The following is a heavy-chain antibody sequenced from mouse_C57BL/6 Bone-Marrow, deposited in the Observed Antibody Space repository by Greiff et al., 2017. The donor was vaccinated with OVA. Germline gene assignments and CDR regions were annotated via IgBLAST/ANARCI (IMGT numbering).Heavy chain of an antibody. CDR3: ARGGWDWYFDV. V-gene: IGHV1-19*01. CDR2: INPYNGGT. J-gene: IGHJ1*03. CDR1: GYTFTDYY. D-gene: IGHD1-1*02. Sequence: EVQLQESGPVLVKPGASVKMSCKASGYTFTDYYMNWVKQSPGKSLEWIGVINPYNGGTSYNQKFKGKATLTVDKSSSTAYMELNSLTSEDSAVYYCARGGWDWYFDVWGTGTTVTVSS.